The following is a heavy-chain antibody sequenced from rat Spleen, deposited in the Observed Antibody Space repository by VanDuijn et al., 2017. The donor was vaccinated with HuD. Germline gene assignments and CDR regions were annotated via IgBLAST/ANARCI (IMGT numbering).Heavy chain of an antibody. V-gene: IGHV5-25*01. Sequence: EVQLVESGGGLVQPGRSMKLSCAASGFTLSNYDMVWVRQAPTKGLEWVASISYEGSTTYYRDSVKGRFTISRDNAKSTLYLQMDSLRSEDTATYYCARLDYWGQGVMVTVSS. CDR1: GFTLSNYD. CDR3: ARLDY. J-gene: IGHJ2*01. CDR2: ISYEGSTT.